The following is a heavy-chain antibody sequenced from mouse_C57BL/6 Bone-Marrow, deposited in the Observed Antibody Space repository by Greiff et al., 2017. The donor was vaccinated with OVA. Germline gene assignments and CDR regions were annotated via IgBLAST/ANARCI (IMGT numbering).Heavy chain of an antibody. Sequence: QVQLKQSGPELVKPGASVKISCKASGYSFTSYYIHWVKQRPGQGLEWIGWIYTGSGNTKYNEKFKGKATLTADTSSSTAYMQLSSLTSEDSAVYYCARRGLSTWFAYWGQGTLVTVSA. J-gene: IGHJ3*01. V-gene: IGHV1-66*01. D-gene: IGHD1-1*02. CDR3: ARRGLSTWFAY. CDR1: GYSFTSYY. CDR2: IYTGSGNT.